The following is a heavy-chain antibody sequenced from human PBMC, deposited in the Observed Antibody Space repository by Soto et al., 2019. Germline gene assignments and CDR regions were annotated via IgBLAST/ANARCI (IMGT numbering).Heavy chain of an antibody. CDR3: ARDRGYGTPFDY. J-gene: IGHJ4*02. D-gene: IGHD5-12*01. Sequence: EVQLVESGGGLVQPGGSLRLSCAASGFTFSSYWIHWVRQAPGKGPVWVSRINNDGSSTMYADSVKGRFTISRDNAKNTLYLQMNSLRADDTAVYYCARDRGYGTPFDYWGQGTLVTVSS. V-gene: IGHV3-74*03. CDR1: GFTFSSYW. CDR2: INNDGSST.